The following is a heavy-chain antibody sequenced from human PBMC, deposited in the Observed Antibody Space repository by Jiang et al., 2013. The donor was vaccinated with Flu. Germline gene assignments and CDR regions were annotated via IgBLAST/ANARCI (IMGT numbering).Heavy chain of an antibody. CDR2: VHASGNT. Sequence: GPGLVKPSETLSLTCTVSGASISSFFWSWIRQPAGKGLEWIGRVHASGNTNYNPSLKSRVTMSVDKSKNQFSLKVYSVAAADTAVYYCARAPVGSTIFNWFDPWGQGTQVIVSS. V-gene: IGHV4-4*07. J-gene: IGHJ5*02. CDR3: ARAPVGSTIFNWFDP. CDR1: GASISSFF. D-gene: IGHD1-26*01.